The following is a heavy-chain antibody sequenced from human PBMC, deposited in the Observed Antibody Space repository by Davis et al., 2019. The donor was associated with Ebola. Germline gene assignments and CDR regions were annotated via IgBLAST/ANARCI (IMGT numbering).Heavy chain of an antibody. CDR2: IYHSGTT. CDR3: ARWFSTGRAWFDP. CDR1: GGSISINDYY. D-gene: IGHD2-2*01. J-gene: IGHJ5*02. Sequence: PSETLSLTCTVSGGSISINDYYWSWVRQPPGKGLEWIGYIYHSGTTFYNPSLKSRSTISIDTSKNQFSLNLNSVTAADTAVYSCARWFSTGRAWFDPWGQGTRATVSS. V-gene: IGHV4-30-4*01.